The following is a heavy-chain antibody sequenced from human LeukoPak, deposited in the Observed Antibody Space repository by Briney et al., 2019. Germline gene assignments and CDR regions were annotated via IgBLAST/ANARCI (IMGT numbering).Heavy chain of an antibody. CDR3: AKDRSIAAAGPKPPFDY. V-gene: IGHV3-30*18. CDR2: ISYDGSNK. J-gene: IGHJ4*02. Sequence: GGSLRLSCAASGFTFSSYGMHWVRQAPGKGLEWVAVISYDGSNKYYADSVKGRFTISRDNSKNTLYLRMNSLRAEDTAVYYCAKDRSIAAAGPKPPFDYWGQGTLVTVSS. CDR1: GFTFSSYG. D-gene: IGHD6-13*01.